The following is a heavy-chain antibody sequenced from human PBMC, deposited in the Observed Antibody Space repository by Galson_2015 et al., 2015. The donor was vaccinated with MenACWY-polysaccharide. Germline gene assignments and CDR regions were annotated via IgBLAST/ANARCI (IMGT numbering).Heavy chain of an antibody. CDR1: GFTFSNFW. V-gene: IGHV3-7*01. Sequence: LRLSCAASGFTFSNFWMSWVRQAPGKELEWVASIKQDGSEKYLVDSVKGRFTISGDNAENSLFLQMNSLRAEDTAVYYCARERWVRGVFFDQWGQGTLVTVSS. J-gene: IGHJ4*02. CDR2: IKQDGSEK. CDR3: ARERWVRGVFFDQ. D-gene: IGHD3-10*01.